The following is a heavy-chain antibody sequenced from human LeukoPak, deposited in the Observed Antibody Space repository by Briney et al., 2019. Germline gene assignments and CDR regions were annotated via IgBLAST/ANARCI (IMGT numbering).Heavy chain of an antibody. Sequence: PGRSLRLSCVASGFTFRNHGMRWVRQPPGKGLEWVALIYYDGTIKNYGDSVKGRFTISRDNSKNTLSLQMNSLRADDTAVYYCARDRGKDYFDYWGQGTLVTVSS. J-gene: IGHJ4*02. CDR1: GFTFRNHG. CDR2: IYYDGTIK. D-gene: IGHD3-10*01. V-gene: IGHV3-33*01. CDR3: ARDRGKDYFDY.